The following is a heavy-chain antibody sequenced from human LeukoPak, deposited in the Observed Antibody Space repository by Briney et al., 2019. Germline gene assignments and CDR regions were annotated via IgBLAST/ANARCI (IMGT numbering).Heavy chain of an antibody. V-gene: IGHV4-39*07. Sequence: SETLSLTCTVSGGSISSSSYYWGWIRQPPGKGLEWIGSIYYSGSTYYNPSLKSRVTISVDTSKNQFSLKLSSVTAADTAVYYCAREGPAGSGTYYFDYWGQGTLVTVSS. D-gene: IGHD3-10*01. CDR3: AREGPAGSGTYYFDY. J-gene: IGHJ4*02. CDR2: IYYSGST. CDR1: GGSISSSSYY.